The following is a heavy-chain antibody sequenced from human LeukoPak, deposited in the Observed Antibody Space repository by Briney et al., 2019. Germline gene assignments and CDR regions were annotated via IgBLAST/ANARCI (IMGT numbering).Heavy chain of an antibody. CDR2: ISYDGSNK. J-gene: IGHJ4*02. D-gene: IGHD1-26*01. V-gene: IGHV3-30-3*01. CDR3: ARGLHSGSYWGGLFDY. Sequence: GGSLRLSCAASGFTFSSYAMHWVRQAPGKGLEWVAVISYDGSNKYYADSVKGRFTISRDNAKNSLYLQMNSLRAEDTAVYYCARGLHSGSYWGGLFDYWGQGTLVTVSS. CDR1: GFTFSSYA.